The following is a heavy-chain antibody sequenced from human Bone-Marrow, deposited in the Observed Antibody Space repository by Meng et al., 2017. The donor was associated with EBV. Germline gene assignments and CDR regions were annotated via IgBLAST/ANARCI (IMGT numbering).Heavy chain of an antibody. V-gene: IGHV1-69*01. CDR2: ISPIFGTA. CDR3: ARVAQQLVLDGWFDP. J-gene: IGHJ5*02. CDR1: GGTFSSYA. D-gene: IGHD6-13*01. Sequence: QVHLVQSGVEVTKPGSSVKVSCKASGGTFSSYAIIWVRQAPGQGLEWMGGISPIFGTANYAQKFQSRVTITADESTSTAYMELSSLRSEDTAVYYCARVAQQLVLDGWFDPWGHGPLVTVTS.